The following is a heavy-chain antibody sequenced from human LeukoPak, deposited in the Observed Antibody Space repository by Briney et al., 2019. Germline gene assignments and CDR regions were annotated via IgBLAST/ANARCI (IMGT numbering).Heavy chain of an antibody. Sequence: SETLSLTCTVSGGSISSYYWSWIRQPPGKGLEWIGYIYYSGSTNYNLSLKSRVTISVDTSKNQFSLKLSSVTAADTAVYYCARQYCSGGSCYSDLPLVPFDYWGQGTLVTVSS. CDR2: IYYSGST. V-gene: IGHV4-59*01. J-gene: IGHJ4*02. CDR1: GGSISSYY. CDR3: ARQYCSGGSCYSDLPLVPFDY. D-gene: IGHD2-15*01.